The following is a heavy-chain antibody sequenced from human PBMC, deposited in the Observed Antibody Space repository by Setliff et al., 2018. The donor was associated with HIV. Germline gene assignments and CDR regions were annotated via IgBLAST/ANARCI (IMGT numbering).Heavy chain of an antibody. CDR1: GYSFSSYE. CDR2: ISSSGSSI. D-gene: IGHD6-19*01. Sequence: HPGGSLRLSCAGSGYSFSSYEMNWVRQGPGKGLEWVSYISSSGSSIYYADSVKGRFTISRDNAKNSLYLQMNSLRAEDTAVYYCAKPLTQWLVSPWHYAMDVWGQGSTVTVSS. CDR3: AKPLTQWLVSPWHYAMDV. J-gene: IGHJ6*02. V-gene: IGHV3-48*03.